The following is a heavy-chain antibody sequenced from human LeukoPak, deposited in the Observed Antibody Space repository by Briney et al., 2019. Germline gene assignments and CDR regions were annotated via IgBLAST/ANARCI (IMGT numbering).Heavy chain of an antibody. J-gene: IGHJ4*02. CDR1: GFTLSSYA. CDR2: ISDTGNT. D-gene: IGHD1-26*01. V-gene: IGHV3-23*01. CDR3: AKAGSIRFDY. Sequence: PGGSLRLSCAASGFTLSSYAMSWVRQAPGKGLEWVSAISDTGNTYHADSVKGRFTISRDNSKNTLYLQMNSLRAEDTAVYYCAKAGSIRFDYWGQGTLVTVSS.